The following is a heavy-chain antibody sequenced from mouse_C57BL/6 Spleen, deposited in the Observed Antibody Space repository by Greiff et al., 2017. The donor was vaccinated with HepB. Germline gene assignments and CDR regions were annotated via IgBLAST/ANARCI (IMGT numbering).Heavy chain of an antibody. CDR1: GYTFTSYW. Sequence: VQLQQSGAELVKPGASVKLSCKASGYTFTSYWMHWVKQRPGQGLEWIGMIHPNSGSTNYNEKFKSKATLTVDKSSSTAYMQLSSLTSEDSAVYYCARAYGSPGDFDYWGQGTTLTVSS. CDR3: ARAYGSPGDFDY. V-gene: IGHV1-64*01. D-gene: IGHD1-1*01. J-gene: IGHJ2*01. CDR2: IHPNSGST.